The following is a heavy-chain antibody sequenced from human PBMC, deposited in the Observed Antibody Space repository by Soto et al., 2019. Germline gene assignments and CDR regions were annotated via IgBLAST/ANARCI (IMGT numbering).Heavy chain of an antibody. V-gene: IGHV1-18*01. CDR3: ARENSYYGSGTYYFYGMDV. CDR1: GYIFTSYG. CDR2: ISTHTGNT. J-gene: IGHJ6*02. D-gene: IGHD3-10*01. Sequence: QVQLVQSEAEVKKPGASVKVSCKTSGYIFTSYGISWVRQAPGQVLEWMGWISTHTGNTNYAQKLQDRVTMTTDTSTSTAYMELRSLRSDDTAVYYCARENSYYGSGTYYFYGMDVWGHGTTVTVSS.